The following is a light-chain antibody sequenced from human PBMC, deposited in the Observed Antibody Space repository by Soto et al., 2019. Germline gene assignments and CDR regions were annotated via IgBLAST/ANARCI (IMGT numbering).Light chain of an antibody. Sequence: DIQMTQSPSSLSASVRDRVTITCRASQTIIRYLNWYQQKPGRAPNLLIYAASNLQSGVPSRFSGSASGTEFTLTISSLQPEDFATYYWQQSYSTLFSFGPGTKVEIK. CDR3: QQSYSTLFS. CDR1: QTIIRY. V-gene: IGKV1-39*01. J-gene: IGKJ3*01. CDR2: AAS.